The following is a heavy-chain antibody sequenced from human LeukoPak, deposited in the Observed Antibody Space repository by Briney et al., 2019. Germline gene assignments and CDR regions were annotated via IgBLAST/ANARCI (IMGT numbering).Heavy chain of an antibody. V-gene: IGHV3-21*01. J-gene: IGHJ4*02. CDR3: ARDGRYGSFFDY. D-gene: IGHD4-17*01. CDR1: GFTFSSYS. Sequence: GGSLRLSCAASGFTFSSYSMNWVRQAPGKGLEWVSSISSSSGYIYYADSVKGRFTISRDNAKNSLYLQMNSLRAEDTAVYYCARDGRYGSFFDYWGQGTLVTVSS. CDR2: ISSSSGYI.